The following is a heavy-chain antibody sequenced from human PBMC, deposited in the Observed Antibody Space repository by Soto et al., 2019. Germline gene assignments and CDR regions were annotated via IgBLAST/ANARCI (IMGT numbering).Heavy chain of an antibody. CDR3: ARGALIIWNHLFFEY. J-gene: IGHJ4*02. D-gene: IGHD1-1*01. CDR2: INHSGSA. V-gene: IGHV4-34*01. Sequence: QVQLQQWGAGLLKPSETLSHTCAVYGGSFSGYYWSWIRQPPGRGLEWIGEINHSGSANSNPSLKSRVTISVDTSKNQFSLRLSSVTAADTAVYYCARGALIIWNHLFFEYWGQGTPVTVSS. CDR1: GGSFSGYY.